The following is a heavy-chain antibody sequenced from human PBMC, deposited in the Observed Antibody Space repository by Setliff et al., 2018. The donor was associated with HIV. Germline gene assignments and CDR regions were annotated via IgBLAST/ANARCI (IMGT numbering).Heavy chain of an antibody. CDR3: ARHFDQLLYRGFDY. D-gene: IGHD2-2*02. CDR1: GYDFTDYW. V-gene: IGHV5-51*01. CDR2: ISPADSDT. J-gene: IGHJ4*02. Sequence: PGESLKISCKGSGYDFTDYWIGWVRQMPGKGPEWMGIISPADSDTRYSPSFQGQVTISADKSISTAYLQWSSLKASDTAMYYCARHFDQLLYRGFDYWGQGTLVTVSS.